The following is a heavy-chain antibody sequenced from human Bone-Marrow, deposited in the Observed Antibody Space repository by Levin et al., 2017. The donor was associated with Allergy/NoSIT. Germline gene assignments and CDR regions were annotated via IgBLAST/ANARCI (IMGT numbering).Heavy chain of an antibody. CDR3: ARASSWYSSLGY. Sequence: SETLSLTCTVSGGSISSYYWSWIRQPPGKGLEWIGYIYYSGSTTYNPSLRSRVTISLDTSKNQFSLKLSSVTAADTAVYYCARASSWYSSLGYWGQGTLVTVSS. D-gene: IGHD6-13*01. V-gene: IGHV4-59*01. J-gene: IGHJ4*02. CDR1: GGSISSYY. CDR2: IYYSGST.